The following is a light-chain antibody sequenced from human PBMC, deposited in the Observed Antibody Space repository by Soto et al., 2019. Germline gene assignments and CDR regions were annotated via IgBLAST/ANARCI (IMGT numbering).Light chain of an antibody. CDR2: DAS. V-gene: IGKV3-11*01. CDR1: QSVSSY. J-gene: IGKJ1*01. Sequence: EIVLTQSPATLSLSPGERATLSCRASQSVSSYLAWYQHKPGQAPRLLIYDASKRATGIPARFSGSGSGTDFTXTXXSLXXEXXAVYYCQQRSNWPPTWTFGQGTRVEIK. CDR3: QQRSNWPPTWT.